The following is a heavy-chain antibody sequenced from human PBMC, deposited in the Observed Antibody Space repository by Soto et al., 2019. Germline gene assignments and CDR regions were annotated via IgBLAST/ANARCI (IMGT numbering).Heavy chain of an antibody. D-gene: IGHD3-3*01. CDR3: ARSRDGYYHGQS. CDR2: ILYDGKNK. CDR1: GFILSRHG. J-gene: IGHJ5*02. V-gene: IGHV3-33*05. Sequence: GGSLRLSCETSGFILSRHGMHWVRQAPRKGLEWVAVILYDGKNKDYADSVKGRFTVSRDDSKNTVYLQLSSLRVEDTAVYYCARSRDGYYHGQSWGQGTLVTVSS.